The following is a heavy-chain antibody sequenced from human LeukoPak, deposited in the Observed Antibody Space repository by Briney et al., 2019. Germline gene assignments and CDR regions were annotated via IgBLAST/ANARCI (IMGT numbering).Heavy chain of an antibody. CDR2: IYYSGST. CDR3: ARGPSPRGVVTAMSYFDY. D-gene: IGHD2-21*02. CDR1: GGSFSDYY. V-gene: IGHV4-59*01. J-gene: IGHJ4*02. Sequence: SETLSLTCAVYGGSFSDYYWSWIRQPPGKGLEWIGYIYYSGSTNYNPSLKSRVTISVDTSKNQFSLKLSSVTAADTAVYYCARGPSPRGVVTAMSYFDYWGQGTLVTVSS.